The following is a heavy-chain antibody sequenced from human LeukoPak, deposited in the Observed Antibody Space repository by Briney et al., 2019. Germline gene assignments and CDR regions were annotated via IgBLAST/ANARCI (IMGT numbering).Heavy chain of an antibody. CDR3: ARVGSGYDFFDY. D-gene: IGHD3/OR15-3a*01. V-gene: IGHV4-4*07. J-gene: IGHJ4*02. CDR2: VYSSGSN. Sequence: SDTLSLTCTVSGGAISGYYWSWIRQPAGKGLEWLGRVYSSGSNKYNPSLESRVTMSVDTSKNQFSLKLNFVTAADTAVYYCARVGSGYDFFDYWGQGTLVTVSS. CDR1: GGAISGYY.